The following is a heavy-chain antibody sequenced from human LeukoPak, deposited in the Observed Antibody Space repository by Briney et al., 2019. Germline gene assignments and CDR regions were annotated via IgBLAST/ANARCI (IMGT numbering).Heavy chain of an antibody. CDR3: ARDPYSSSSGSGDY. Sequence: GGSLRLSCAASGSTFSSYSMNWVRQAPGKGLEWVSYISSSSSTIYYADSVKGRFTISRDNAKNSLYLQMNSLRDEDTAVYYCARDPYSSSSGSGDYWGQGTLVTVSS. V-gene: IGHV3-48*02. J-gene: IGHJ4*02. CDR1: GSTFSSYS. CDR2: ISSSSSTI. D-gene: IGHD6-13*01.